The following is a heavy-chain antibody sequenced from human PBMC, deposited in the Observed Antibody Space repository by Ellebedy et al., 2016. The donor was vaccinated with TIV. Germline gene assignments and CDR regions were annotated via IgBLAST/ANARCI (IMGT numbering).Heavy chain of an antibody. J-gene: IGHJ4*02. CDR1: GASISSSTYY. CDR3: ARSRDLSDY. V-gene: IGHV4-39*01. D-gene: IGHD5-24*01. CDR2: IYYSGST. Sequence: SETLSLTXTVSGASISSSTYYWGWIRQPPGKGLEWIGCIYYSGSTYYNPSLKSRVTITLDTSKNQFSLKLSSVTAADTAVYYCARSRDLSDYWGQGTLVTVSS.